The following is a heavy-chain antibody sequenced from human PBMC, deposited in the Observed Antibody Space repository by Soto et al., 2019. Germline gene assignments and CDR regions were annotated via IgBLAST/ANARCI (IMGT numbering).Heavy chain of an antibody. D-gene: IGHD1-26*01. CDR1: GFTFSSYS. CDR3: AREGWELDGDRGRFDY. J-gene: IGHJ4*02. CDR2: ISSSSSYI. Sequence: EVQLVESGGGLVKPGGSLRLSCAASGFTFSSYSMNWVRQAPGKGLEWVSSISSSSSYIYYADSVKGRFTISRDNAKNTLHLQMNSLRAEDTAVYYCAREGWELDGDRGRFDYWGQGTLVTVSS. V-gene: IGHV3-21*01.